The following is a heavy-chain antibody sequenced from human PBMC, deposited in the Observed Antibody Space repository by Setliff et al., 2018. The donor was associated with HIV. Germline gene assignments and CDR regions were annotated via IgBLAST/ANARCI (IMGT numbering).Heavy chain of an antibody. CDR3: ARDAGAPGRGNPLDY. D-gene: IGHD3-10*01. CDR2: ISPDSGDT. V-gene: IGHV1-2*02. J-gene: IGHJ4*02. Sequence: GASVKVSCKTSGYTFTVNHLHWVRQAPGQGVEWVGKISPDSGDTFYAQKFQGRVTLTRDTSITTAYMELSTLRDDDTGVYYCARDAGAPGRGNPLDYWGQGTLVTVSS. CDR1: GYTFTVNH.